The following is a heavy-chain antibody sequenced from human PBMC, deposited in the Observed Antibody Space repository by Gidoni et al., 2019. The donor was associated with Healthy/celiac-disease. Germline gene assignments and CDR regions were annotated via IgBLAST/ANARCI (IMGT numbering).Heavy chain of an antibody. V-gene: IGHV3-48*02. CDR2: ISSSSSTI. J-gene: IGHJ4*02. CDR3: ARDGCSGGSCYSGY. CDR1: GFTFSSYS. D-gene: IGHD2-15*01. Sequence: EVQLVESGGGLVQPGGSLRLSCAAYGFTFSSYSMNWVRQAPGKGLELGSYISSSSSTIYYADSVKGRFTISRDNAKNSLYLQMNSLRDEDTAVYYCARDGCSGGSCYSGYWGQGTLVTVSS.